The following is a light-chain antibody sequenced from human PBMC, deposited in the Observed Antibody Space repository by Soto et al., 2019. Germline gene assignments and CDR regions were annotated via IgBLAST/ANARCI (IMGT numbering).Light chain of an antibody. V-gene: IGKV3-15*01. Sequence: EIVLTQSPGTLSLSPGERATLSCRASQSVSSSYLAWYQQKPGQAPRLLIYGASTRATGIPARFSGSGSGTEFTLTISSLQSEDFAVYYCQQYSIWRTFGQGTKGDIK. CDR3: QQYSIWRT. CDR2: GAS. J-gene: IGKJ1*01. CDR1: QSVSSSY.